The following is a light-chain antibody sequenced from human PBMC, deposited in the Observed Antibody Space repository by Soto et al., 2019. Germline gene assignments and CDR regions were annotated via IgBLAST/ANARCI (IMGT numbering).Light chain of an antibody. V-gene: IGKV2-24*01. J-gene: IGKJ2*01. CDR3: MQATQYRPYT. Sequence: DIVLTQTPLSSPVTLGQPASISCRSSQSLVHSDGNTYLSWFHQRPGQPPRLLIDKVSNRFSGVPDRVRGSGAGTDFTLKINRVEAEDVGIYFCMQATQYRPYTFGQGTKLEIK. CDR2: KVS. CDR1: QSLVHSDGNTY.